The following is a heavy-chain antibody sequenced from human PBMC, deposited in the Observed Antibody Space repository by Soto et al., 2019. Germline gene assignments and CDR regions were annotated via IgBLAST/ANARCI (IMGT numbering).Heavy chain of an antibody. CDR3: ARNAQWMVDDDFDI. V-gene: IGHV3-21*01. J-gene: IGHJ3*02. D-gene: IGHD6-19*01. CDR1: GFTFSSYS. Sequence: PGGSLRLSCAASGFTFSSYSMNWVRQAPWKGLEWVSSISSSSSYIYYADSVKGRFTISRDNAKNSLYLQMNSLRAEDTAVYYCARNAQWMVDDDFDIWGQGTGVTVAS. CDR2: ISSSSSYI.